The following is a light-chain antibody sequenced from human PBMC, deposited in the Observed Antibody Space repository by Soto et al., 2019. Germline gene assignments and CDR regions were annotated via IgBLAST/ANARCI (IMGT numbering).Light chain of an antibody. CDR2: DAS. J-gene: IGKJ2*01. CDR1: QRVSSY. Sequence: EIVLTQSPATLSLSPGERATLSCRASQRVSSYLAWYQQKPGQAPRLLIHDASNRATGIPARFSGSGSGTDFTLTISSLEPEDFAVYYCQQRSNWPPYTFGQGTKLEIK. V-gene: IGKV3-11*01. CDR3: QQRSNWPPYT.